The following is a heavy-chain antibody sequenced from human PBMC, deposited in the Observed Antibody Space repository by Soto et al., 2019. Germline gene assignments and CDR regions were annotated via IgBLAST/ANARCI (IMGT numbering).Heavy chain of an antibody. CDR1: GFNVNNNY. J-gene: IGHJ3*02. CDR3: ARDSNDVDRCDAFDI. Sequence: EVQLVEFGGGLVQPGGSLRLSCAASGFNVNNNYMSWVRQAPGKGLEWASIIYRGGDTYYADSVKGRFSISRDKSKNTISLHMKSLRAEDTAVYYCARDSNDVDRCDAFDIWGKGTMVTVSS. CDR2: IYRGGDT. V-gene: IGHV3-66*01. D-gene: IGHD1-1*01.